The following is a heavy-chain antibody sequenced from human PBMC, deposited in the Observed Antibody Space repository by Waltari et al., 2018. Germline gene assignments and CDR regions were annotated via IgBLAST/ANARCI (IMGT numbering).Heavy chain of an antibody. CDR1: GYKFTGYY. V-gene: IGHV1-2*06. Sequence: QVQLVQSGAEVKKPGASVKVSCTASGYKFTGYYIQWVRQAPGQGLEWVGRINPNSGGTNSAQKFQGRVTMTSDTSISTAYMELSRLRSDDTAVYYCARGSVFWSGYYDHWGQGTLVTVSS. D-gene: IGHD3-3*01. J-gene: IGHJ4*02. CDR3: ARGSVFWSGYYDH. CDR2: INPNSGGT.